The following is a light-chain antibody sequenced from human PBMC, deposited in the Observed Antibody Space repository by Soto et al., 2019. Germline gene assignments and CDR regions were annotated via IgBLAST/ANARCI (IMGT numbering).Light chain of an antibody. CDR1: SSDVGGYNY. Sequence: QSALTQPASVSGSPGQSITISCTGTSSDVGGYNYVSWYQQHPGKAPKLMIYDVSNRPSGISNRFSGSKSGNTASLTISGLQAEDEADYYCSSYTNYNPRGVFGGGTKLTVL. CDR2: DVS. J-gene: IGLJ2*01. CDR3: SSYTNYNPRGV. V-gene: IGLV2-14*01.